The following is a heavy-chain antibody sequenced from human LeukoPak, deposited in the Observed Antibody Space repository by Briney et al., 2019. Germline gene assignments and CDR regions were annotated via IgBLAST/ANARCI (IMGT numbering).Heavy chain of an antibody. CDR1: GFTFSGYG. J-gene: IGHJ5*02. V-gene: IGHV3-30*02. D-gene: IGHD3-16*01. Sequence: PGGSLRLSCAAPGFTFSGYGMHWVRQAPGKGLEWVAFVRYDSSNKYYADSVKGRFTVSRDNSKNMLYLQMNSLRAEDTAVYYCTRDRFYVWFDPWGQGTLVTVSS. CDR2: VRYDSSNK. CDR3: TRDRFYVWFDP.